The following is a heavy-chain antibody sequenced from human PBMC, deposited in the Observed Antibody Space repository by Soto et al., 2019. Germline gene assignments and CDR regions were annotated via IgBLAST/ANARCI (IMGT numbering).Heavy chain of an antibody. CDR3: ACTTPGHYYYGLDV. J-gene: IGHJ6*02. V-gene: IGHV1-18*01. Sequence: ASVKVSCKASGHSFTTHGFIWVRQAPGRGLEWIGWISSYDGSTNYAQKVQGRVNVTTDTSTSTAYMELRTLGSDDTAVYYCACTTPGHYYYGLDVWGQGTTVTVSS. CDR1: GHSFTTHG. CDR2: ISSYDGST. D-gene: IGHD2-8*01.